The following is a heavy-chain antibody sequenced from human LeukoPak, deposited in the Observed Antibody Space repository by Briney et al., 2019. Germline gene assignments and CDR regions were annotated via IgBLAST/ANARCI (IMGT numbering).Heavy chain of an antibody. D-gene: IGHD6-6*01. Sequence: ASVKVSCKASGYTFTGYYMHWVRQAPGQGLEWMGWINPNSGGTNYAQKFQGRVTMTRDTSIRTAYMELSRLRSDDTAVYYCAMSSIAARPYYFDYWGQGTLVTVSS. CDR2: INPNSGGT. CDR1: GYTFTGYY. V-gene: IGHV1-2*02. CDR3: AMSSIAARPYYFDY. J-gene: IGHJ4*02.